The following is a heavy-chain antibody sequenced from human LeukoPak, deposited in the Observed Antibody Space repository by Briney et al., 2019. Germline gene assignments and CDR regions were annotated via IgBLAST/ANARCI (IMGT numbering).Heavy chain of an antibody. J-gene: IGHJ4*02. Sequence: GGSLRLSCAASGFTFSSYSMSWVRQDPGKGLVWVSALSCSGGSTYYADSVKGRFTISRDNSKNTLYLQMNSLGAEDTAVYYCAKDFTVGATTPPFFFDYWGQGTLVTVSS. CDR2: LSCSGGST. CDR3: AKDFTVGATTPPFFFDY. V-gene: IGHV3-23*01. CDR1: GFTFSSYS. D-gene: IGHD1-26*01.